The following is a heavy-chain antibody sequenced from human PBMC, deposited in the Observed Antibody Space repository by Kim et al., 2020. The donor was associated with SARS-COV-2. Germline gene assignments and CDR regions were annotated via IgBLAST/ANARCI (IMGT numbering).Heavy chain of an antibody. V-gene: IGHV1-18*01. J-gene: IGHJ6*02. CDR3: ARGWGKRGSPIWARGYGMDV. CDR2: ISAYNGNT. Sequence: ASVKVSCKASGYTFTSYGISWVRQAHGQGLEWMGWISAYNGNTNYAQKLQGRVTMTTDTSTSTAYMELRSLRSDDTAVYYCARGWGKRGSPIWARGYGMDVWGQGTTVTVSS. CDR1: GYTFTSYG. D-gene: IGHD1-26*01.